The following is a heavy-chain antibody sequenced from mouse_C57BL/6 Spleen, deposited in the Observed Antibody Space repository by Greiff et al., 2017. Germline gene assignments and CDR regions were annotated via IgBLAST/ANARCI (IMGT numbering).Heavy chain of an antibody. CDR2: INYDGSTT. V-gene: IGHV5-16*01. Sequence: EVQLVESEGGLVQPGSSMKLSCTASGFTFSDYYMAWVRQVPEKGLEWVANINYDGSTTYYLDSLKCRFIISRDNAKNILYLQISSLKSEDTATYYCARNQADGTYYAMDYWGQGTSVTVSS. J-gene: IGHJ4*01. CDR1: GFTFSDYY. CDR3: ARNQADGTYYAMDY. D-gene: IGHD2-1*01.